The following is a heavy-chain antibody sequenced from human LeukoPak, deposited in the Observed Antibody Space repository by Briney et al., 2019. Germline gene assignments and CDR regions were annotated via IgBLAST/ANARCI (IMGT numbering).Heavy chain of an antibody. V-gene: IGHV3-23*01. CDR2: VSGSGGST. D-gene: IGHD2-21*02. Sequence: GGSLRLSCAASGFTFSSYAMSLVRQAPGKGLEWVSAVSGSGGSTSYAYSLKGRLTISRDNAKNTLHLQMSSLRAEDTAVYYCANSIVVVTAIRYWGQGPLVTVSS. CDR1: GFTFSSYA. J-gene: IGHJ4*02. CDR3: ANSIVVVTAIRY.